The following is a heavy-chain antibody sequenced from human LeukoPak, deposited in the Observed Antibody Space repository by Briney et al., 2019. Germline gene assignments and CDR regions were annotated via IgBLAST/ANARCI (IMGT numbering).Heavy chain of an antibody. CDR3: ARDGNGDYDDALDI. Sequence: PSETLSLTCTVSGGPIRSHYWSWIRQPPGKGLEWIGYIYYSGITNYNPSLKSRVTISVDTSKNQLSLKVRSVTTADTAVYYCARDGNGDYDDALDIWGQGTMVTVYS. V-gene: IGHV4-59*11. CDR2: IYYSGIT. D-gene: IGHD4-17*01. CDR1: GGPIRSHY. J-gene: IGHJ3*02.